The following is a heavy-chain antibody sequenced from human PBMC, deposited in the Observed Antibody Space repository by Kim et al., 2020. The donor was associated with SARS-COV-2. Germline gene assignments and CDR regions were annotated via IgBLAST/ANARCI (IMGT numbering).Heavy chain of an antibody. CDR1: GFTFSSYG. J-gene: IGHJ6*02. CDR2: ISYDGSNK. V-gene: IGHV3-30*18. CDR3: AKAAPNPHYYYGMDV. Sequence: GGSLRLSCAASGFTFSSYGMHWVRQAPGKGLEWVAVISYDGSNKYYADSVKGRFTISRDNSKNTLYLQMNSLRAEDTAVYYCAKAAPNPHYYYGMDVWGQGTTVTFSS.